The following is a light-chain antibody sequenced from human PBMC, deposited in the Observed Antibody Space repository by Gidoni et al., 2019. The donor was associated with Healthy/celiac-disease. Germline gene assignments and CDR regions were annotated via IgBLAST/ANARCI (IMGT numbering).Light chain of an antibody. CDR1: QDISNY. V-gene: IGKV1-33*01. CDR2: DAS. Sequence: DIQMTQSPSSLSASVGDRVTITCQASQDISNYLNWYQQKPGKAPKLLIYDASHLETGVPSMFSGSGSGTDFTFTISSLQPEDIATYYCQQYDNLPPYTFGPGTKLEIK. CDR3: QQYDNLPPYT. J-gene: IGKJ2*01.